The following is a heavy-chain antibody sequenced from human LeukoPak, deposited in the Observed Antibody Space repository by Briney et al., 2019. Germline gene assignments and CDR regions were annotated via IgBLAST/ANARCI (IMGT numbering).Heavy chain of an antibody. CDR1: GGSFSGDY. V-gene: IGHV4-34*01. J-gene: IGHJ6*04. D-gene: IGHD3-10*01. CDR2: INHKGAT. CDR3: ARGPHFYGSGSYEYSYYYYYYGMDV. Sequence: SETLSLTCAVYGGSFSGDYWTWVRQPPGKGLEWIGEINHKGATNCNPSLKSRVAISLDTSKNQFSLKLSSVTAADTAVYYCARGPHFYGSGSYEYSYYYYYYGMDVWGKGTAVTVSS.